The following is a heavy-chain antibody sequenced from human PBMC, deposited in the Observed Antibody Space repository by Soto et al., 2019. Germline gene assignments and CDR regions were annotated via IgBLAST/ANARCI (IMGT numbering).Heavy chain of an antibody. J-gene: IGHJ6*02. V-gene: IGHV3-48*03. D-gene: IGHD3-3*01. Sequence: GSLRLSCAASGFTFSSYEMNWVRQAPGKGLEWVSYISSSGSTIYYADSVKGRFTISRDNAKNSLYLQMNSLRAEDTAVYYCASPRVTIFGVAPYGMDVWGQGTTVTVSS. CDR1: GFTFSSYE. CDR3: ASPRVTIFGVAPYGMDV. CDR2: ISSSGSTI.